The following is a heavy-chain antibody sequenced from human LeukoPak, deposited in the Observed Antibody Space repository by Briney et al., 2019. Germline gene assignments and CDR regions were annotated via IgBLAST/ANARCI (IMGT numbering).Heavy chain of an antibody. CDR2: IYYSGST. D-gene: IGHD3-10*01. V-gene: IGHV4-39*01. CDR3: ADLIYGSGSYDYYYYMDV. J-gene: IGHJ6*03. Sequence: SETLSLTCTVSGGSISSRSYYWGWIRQPPGKGLEWIGSIYYSGSTYYNPSLKSRVTISVDTSKNQFSLKLSSVTAADTAVYYCADLIYGSGSYDYYYYMDVWGKGTTVTISS. CDR1: GGSISSRSYY.